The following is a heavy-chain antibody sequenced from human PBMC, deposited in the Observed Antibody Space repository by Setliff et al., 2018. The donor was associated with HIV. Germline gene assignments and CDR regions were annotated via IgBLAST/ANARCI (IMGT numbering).Heavy chain of an antibody. Sequence: SETLSLTCTVYGGSISGSNYVWGWIRQTPRKGLEWIATIHYSGSTYHNPSLESRVTISIDTSKNQFFLRLNSVSAADTGVYYCARHRDPPGTSWIFYYYYMDLWGGGTTVTVSS. V-gene: IGHV4-39*01. J-gene: IGHJ6*03. CDR2: IHYSGST. CDR3: ARHRDPPGTSWIFYYYYMDL. D-gene: IGHD6-13*01. CDR1: GGSISGSNYV.